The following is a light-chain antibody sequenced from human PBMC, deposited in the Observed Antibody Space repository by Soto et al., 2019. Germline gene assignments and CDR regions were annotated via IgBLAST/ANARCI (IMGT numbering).Light chain of an antibody. CDR2: DTF. V-gene: IGKV3-11*01. CDR1: QIVTSS. Sequence: EIVLTQSPATLSLSPGTGATLSCRASQIVTSSLAWYQQRPGQAPRLLIYDTFTRATGIPARFSAKGAGTDFTLTISSLEPEDSAVYYCQQRSNWLFGGGTKVEIK. J-gene: IGKJ4*01. CDR3: QQRSNWL.